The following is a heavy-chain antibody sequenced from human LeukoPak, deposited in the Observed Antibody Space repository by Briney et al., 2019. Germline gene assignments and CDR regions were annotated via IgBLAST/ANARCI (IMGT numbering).Heavy chain of an antibody. Sequence: ASVTVSCKASGYSFTSYDINWVRQATGQGLEWMGWMNPNSGNTGYAQKFQGRVTMTRNTSISTAYMELSSLRSEDTAVYYCARGTRNDFWSGYYTGWFDPWGQGTLITVSS. CDR3: ARGTRNDFWSGYYTGWFDP. J-gene: IGHJ5*02. CDR1: GYSFTSYD. V-gene: IGHV1-8*01. D-gene: IGHD3-3*01. CDR2: MNPNSGNT.